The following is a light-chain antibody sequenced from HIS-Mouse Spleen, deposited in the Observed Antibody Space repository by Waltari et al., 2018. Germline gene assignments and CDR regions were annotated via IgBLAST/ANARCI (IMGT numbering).Light chain of an antibody. V-gene: IGLV3-21*03. CDR1: NIGSKS. CDR3: QVWDSSSDHVV. Sequence: SYVLTQPPSVSVAPGNTARITCGGNNIGSKSVHRYQQKPGQAPGLVVYDDNDRPSGIPERFSGSNSGNTATLTISRVEAGDEADYYCQVWDSSSDHVVFGGGTKLTVL. CDR2: DDN. J-gene: IGLJ2*01.